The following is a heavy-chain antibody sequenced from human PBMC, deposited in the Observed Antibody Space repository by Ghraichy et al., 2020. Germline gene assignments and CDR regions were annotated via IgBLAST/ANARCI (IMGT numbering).Heavy chain of an antibody. CDR3: ARDRLTGYFVTYFDY. Sequence: SVKVSCKASGGTFSSYTISWVRQAPGQGLEWMGRIIPILGIANYAQKFQGRVTITADKSTSTAYMELSSLRSEDTAVYYCARDRLTGYFVTYFDYWGQGTLVTVSS. J-gene: IGHJ4*02. CDR2: IIPILGIA. CDR1: GGTFSSYT. V-gene: IGHV1-69*04. D-gene: IGHD3-9*01.